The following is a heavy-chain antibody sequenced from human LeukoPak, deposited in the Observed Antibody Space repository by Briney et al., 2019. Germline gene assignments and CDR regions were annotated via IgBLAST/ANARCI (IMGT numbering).Heavy chain of an antibody. CDR3: ARALHSSTSSRFIDAFDI. Sequence: GASVKLSCKASGYTFTSYDINWVRQAPGQGLEWMGGIIPIFGTANYAQKFQGRVTITTDESTSTAYMELSSLRSEDTAVYYCARALHSSTSSRFIDAFDIWGQGTMVTVSS. CDR2: IIPIFGTA. V-gene: IGHV1-69*05. J-gene: IGHJ3*02. CDR1: GYTFTSYD. D-gene: IGHD2-2*01.